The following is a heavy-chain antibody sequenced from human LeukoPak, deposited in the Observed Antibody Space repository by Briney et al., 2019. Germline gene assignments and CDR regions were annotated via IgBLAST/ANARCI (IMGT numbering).Heavy chain of an antibody. CDR1: GFTFSSYA. V-gene: IGHV3-23*01. J-gene: IGHJ4*02. CDR2: ISGSGGST. CDR3: AKVSQPGITMVRGPFDY. D-gene: IGHD3-10*01. Sequence: QAGGSLRLSCAASGFTFSSYAMSWVRQAPGKGLEWVSAISGSGGSTYYADSVKGRFTISRDNSKNTLYLQMNSLRAEDTAVYYCAKVSQPGITMVRGPFDYWGQGTLVTVSS.